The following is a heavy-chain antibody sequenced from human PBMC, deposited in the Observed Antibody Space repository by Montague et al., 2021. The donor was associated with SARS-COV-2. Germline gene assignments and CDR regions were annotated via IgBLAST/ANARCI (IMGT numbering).Heavy chain of an antibody. CDR3: AREGVGATSNDAFDI. CDR1: GGSFSGYY. J-gene: IGHJ3*02. V-gene: IGHV4-34*01. Sequence: SETLSLTCAVSGGSFSGYYWSWIRQPPGKGLEWIGEINHSGSTXXXPSXXXRVTISVDTSKNQFSLKLSSVTAADTAVYYCAREGVGATSNDAFDIWGQGTMVTVSS. CDR2: INHSGST. D-gene: IGHD1-26*01.